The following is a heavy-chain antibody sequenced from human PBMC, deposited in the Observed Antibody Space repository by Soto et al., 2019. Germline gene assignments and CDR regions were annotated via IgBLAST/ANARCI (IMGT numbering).Heavy chain of an antibody. CDR2: IYHSGST. D-gene: IGHD4-17*01. V-gene: IGHV4-30-2*01. CDR3: AAVHYGGNEGFDY. CDR1: GGSISSGGYS. Sequence: PSETLSLTCAVSGGSISSGGYSWSWIRQPPGKGLEWIGYIYHSGSTYYNPSLKSRVTISVDRSKNQFSLKLSSVTAADTAVYYCAAVHYGGNEGFDYWGQGSLVTVSS. J-gene: IGHJ4*02.